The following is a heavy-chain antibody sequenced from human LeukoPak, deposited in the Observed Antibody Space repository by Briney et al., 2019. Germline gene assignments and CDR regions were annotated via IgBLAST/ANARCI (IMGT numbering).Heavy chain of an antibody. J-gene: IGHJ4*02. D-gene: IGHD2-15*01. CDR1: GFTFSSYW. V-gene: IGHV3-7*01. CDR2: IKRDGSEK. CDR3: ARAPPRYCSGGSCARYFDY. Sequence: GGSLRLSCAASGFTFSSYWMSWVRQAPGKGLEWVANIKRDGSEKYYVDSVKGRFTISRDNAKNSLYLQMNSLRAEDTAVYYCARAPPRYCSGGSCARYFDYWGQGTLVTVSS.